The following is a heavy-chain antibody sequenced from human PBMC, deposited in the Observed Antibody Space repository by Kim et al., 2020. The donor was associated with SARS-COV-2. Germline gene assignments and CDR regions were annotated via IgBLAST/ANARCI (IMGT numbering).Heavy chain of an antibody. V-gene: IGHV4-34*01. CDR1: GGSFSGYY. D-gene: IGHD2-8*01. CDR3: ARGNYCTNGVCYIDTPIDY. J-gene: IGHJ4*02. Sequence: SETLSLTCAVYGGSFSGYYWSWIRQPPGKGLEWIGEINHSGSTNYNPSLKSRVTISVDTSKNQFSLKLSSVTAADTAVYYCARGNYCTNGVCYIDTPIDYWGQGTLVTVSS. CDR2: INHSGST.